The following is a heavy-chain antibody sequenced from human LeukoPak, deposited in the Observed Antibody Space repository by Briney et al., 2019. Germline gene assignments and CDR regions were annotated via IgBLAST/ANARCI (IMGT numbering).Heavy chain of an antibody. CDR2: IIPIFGTA. Sequence: SVKVSCKASGGTFSSYAISWVRQAPGQGLEWMGRIIPIFGTANYAQKFQGRVTITTDESTSTAYMELSSLRSEDTAVYYCARDPSLWFGENKTKLYFDYWGQGTLVTVSS. D-gene: IGHD3-10*01. CDR3: ARDPSLWFGENKTKLYFDY. CDR1: GGTFSSYA. V-gene: IGHV1-69*05. J-gene: IGHJ4*02.